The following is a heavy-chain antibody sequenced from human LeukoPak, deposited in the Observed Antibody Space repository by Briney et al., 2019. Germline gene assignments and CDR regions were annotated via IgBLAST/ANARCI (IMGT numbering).Heavy chain of an antibody. J-gene: IGHJ4*02. V-gene: IGHV3-23*01. Sequence: GGSLRLSCAASGFTFSSYAMSWVRQAPGKGLEWVSAVSGSGGSTYYADSVKGRFTISRDNSKNTLYLQMNSLRAEDTAVYYCARHGGTRITLIQVYYFDYWGQRTLVTVSS. CDR3: ARHGGTRITLIQVYYFDY. CDR2: VSGSGGST. CDR1: GFTFSSYA. D-gene: IGHD4-11*01.